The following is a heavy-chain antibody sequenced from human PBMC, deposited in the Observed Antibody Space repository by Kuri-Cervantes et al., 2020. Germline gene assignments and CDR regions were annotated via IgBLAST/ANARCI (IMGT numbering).Heavy chain of an antibody. D-gene: IGHD6-19*01. CDR2: INTNTGNP. CDR3: ARGGYFSSGWPYYYYYYMDV. V-gene: IGHV7-4-1*02. CDR1: GYTFTSYA. Sequence: ASVKVSCKASGYTFTSYAMNWVRQAPGQGLEWMGWINTNTGNPTYAQGFTGRFVFSLDTSVSTAYLQISSLKAEDTAVYYCARGGYFSSGWPYYYYYYMDVWGKGTTVTVSS. J-gene: IGHJ6*03.